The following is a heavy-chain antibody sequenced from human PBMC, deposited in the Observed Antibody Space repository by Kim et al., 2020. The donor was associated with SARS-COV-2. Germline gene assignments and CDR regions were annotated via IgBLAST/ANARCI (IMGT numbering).Heavy chain of an antibody. Sequence: ASVKVSCKASGYTFTSYYMHWVRQAPGQGLEWMGIINPSGGSTSYAQKFQGRVTMTRDTSTSTVYMELSSLRSEDTAVYYCARDHIPVVPAVSAFDIWGQGTMVTVSS. J-gene: IGHJ3*02. CDR1: GYTFTSYY. CDR2: INPSGGST. V-gene: IGHV1-46*01. D-gene: IGHD2-2*01. CDR3: ARDHIPVVPAVSAFDI.